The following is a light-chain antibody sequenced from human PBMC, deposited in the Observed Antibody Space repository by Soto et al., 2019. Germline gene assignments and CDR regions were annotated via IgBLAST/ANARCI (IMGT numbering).Light chain of an antibody. J-gene: IGLJ1*01. CDR3: CSYGGSITDV. CDR2: DVS. CDR1: SSDVGAYNY. V-gene: IGLV2-11*01. Sequence: QSVLTQPRSVSGSPGQSVAISCTGTSSDVGAYNYVSWYQQHTGKAPKLMIYDVSARPSGVPDRFSGSKSGNTASLTISGLQAEDEADYSCCSYGGSITDVFGTGTKVTVL.